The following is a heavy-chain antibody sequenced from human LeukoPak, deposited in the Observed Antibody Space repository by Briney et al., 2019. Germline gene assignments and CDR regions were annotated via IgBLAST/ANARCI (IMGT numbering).Heavy chain of an antibody. V-gene: IGHV1-8*03. CDR1: GYTFTSYD. J-gene: IGHJ4*02. D-gene: IGHD3-22*01. Sequence: ASVKVSCKASGYTFTSYDVNWVRQATGQGLEWMGWMNPNSGNTGYAQRFQGRVTITRNTSISTAYMELSSLRSEDTAVYYCARGLYDSSGYYRDYWGQGTLVTVSS. CDR3: ARGLYDSSGYYRDY. CDR2: MNPNSGNT.